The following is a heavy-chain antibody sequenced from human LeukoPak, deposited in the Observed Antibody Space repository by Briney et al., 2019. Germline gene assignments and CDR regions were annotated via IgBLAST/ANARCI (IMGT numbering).Heavy chain of an antibody. V-gene: IGHV3-48*04. D-gene: IGHD6-13*01. CDR1: GFSFSSNS. Sequence: GGSLRLSCAASGFSFSSNSMNWVRQAPGKGLEWLSYISYSSSTIYSADSVKGRFTISRDNAKNSLYLQMNSLRAEDTAVYYCARDGEQQLVTPSCDFDYWGQGTLVTVSS. CDR2: ISYSSSTI. J-gene: IGHJ4*02. CDR3: ARDGEQQLVTPSCDFDY.